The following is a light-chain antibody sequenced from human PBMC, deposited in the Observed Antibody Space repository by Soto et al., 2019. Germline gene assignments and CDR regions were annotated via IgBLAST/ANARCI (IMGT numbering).Light chain of an antibody. V-gene: IGLV2-14*01. CDR3: SSYTTSSTWV. CDR1: SSDVGGYNY. J-gene: IGLJ3*02. Sequence: QSALTQPASVSGSPGQSITISCTGTSSDVGGYNYVSWYQQQPGKAPKLMIYEVSYRPSGVSNRFSGSKSGNTASLTISGLQAEDEADYYCSSYTTSSTWVFGGGTKVTVL. CDR2: EVS.